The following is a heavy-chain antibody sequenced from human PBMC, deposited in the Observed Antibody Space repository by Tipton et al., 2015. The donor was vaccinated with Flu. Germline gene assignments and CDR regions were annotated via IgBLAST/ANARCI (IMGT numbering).Heavy chain of an antibody. Sequence: GLVKPSETLSLTCTVSGGSISSYYWSWIRQPAGKGLEWIGEINHSGSTNYNPSLKSRVTISVGTSKNQFSLKLSSVTAADTAVYYCAMGFLEWLLGWNYWGQGTLVTVSS. CDR3: AMGFLEWLLGWNY. CDR2: INHSGST. CDR1: GGSISSYY. V-gene: IGHV4-34*01. D-gene: IGHD3-3*01. J-gene: IGHJ4*02.